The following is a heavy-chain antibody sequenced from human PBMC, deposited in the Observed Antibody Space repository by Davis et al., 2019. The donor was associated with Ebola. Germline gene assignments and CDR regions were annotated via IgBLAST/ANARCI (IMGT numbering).Heavy chain of an antibody. CDR2: ISAYNGNT. CDR1: GYTFTRYD. Sequence: ASVKVSCKASGYTFTRYDINWVRQATGQGLEWMGWISAYNGNTNYAQKLQGRVTMTTDTSTSTAYMELRSLRSDDTAVYYCAREGYCSGGSCLYFDYWGQGTLVTVSS. D-gene: IGHD2-15*01. CDR3: AREGYCSGGSCLYFDY. V-gene: IGHV1-18*01. J-gene: IGHJ4*02.